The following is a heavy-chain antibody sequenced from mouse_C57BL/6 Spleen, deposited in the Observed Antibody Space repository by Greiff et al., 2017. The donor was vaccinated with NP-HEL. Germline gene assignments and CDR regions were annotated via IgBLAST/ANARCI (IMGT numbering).Heavy chain of an antibody. Sequence: QVQLQQPGAELVKPGASVKLSCKASGYTFTSYWMQWVKQRPGQGLEWIGEIDPSDSYTNSNQKFKGKATLTVDTSSSTAYMQLSSLTSEDSAVYYCARVRNYESMDYWGQGTSVTVSS. V-gene: IGHV1-50*01. CDR2: IDPSDSYT. J-gene: IGHJ4*01. CDR3: ARVRNYESMDY. D-gene: IGHD1-1*01. CDR1: GYTFTSYW.